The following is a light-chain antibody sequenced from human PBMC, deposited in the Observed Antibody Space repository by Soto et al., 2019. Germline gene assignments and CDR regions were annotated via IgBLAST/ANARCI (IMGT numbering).Light chain of an antibody. Sequence: DIQLTQSPSSLSASVGDRVTITCQASQDINNYLHWYQQKPGKAPKFLIYDASNLDPGVPSRFSGSGSGTDFTFTISSLQPEDFATYYCQQFDNLPLTFGGGTKVEIK. V-gene: IGKV1-33*01. CDR3: QQFDNLPLT. J-gene: IGKJ4*01. CDR1: QDINNY. CDR2: DAS.